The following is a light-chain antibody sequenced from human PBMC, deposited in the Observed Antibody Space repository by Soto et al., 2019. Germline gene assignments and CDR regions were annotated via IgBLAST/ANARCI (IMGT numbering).Light chain of an antibody. Sequence: EIVLTQSPGTLSLSPGERATLTCMSSQTVSASYLAWYQQRPGQAPRVLIYGASSRAAGIPHRFSGSGSGTDFTLTITRLEPEDFAVYYCQQYLTSPPTFGRGTKVEI. J-gene: IGKJ1*01. V-gene: IGKV3-20*01. CDR3: QQYLTSPPT. CDR1: QTVSASY. CDR2: GAS.